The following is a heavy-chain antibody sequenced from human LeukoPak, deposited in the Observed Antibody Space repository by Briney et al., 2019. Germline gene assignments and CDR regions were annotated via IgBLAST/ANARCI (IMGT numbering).Heavy chain of an antibody. D-gene: IGHD3-22*01. CDR1: GYSFTSYW. V-gene: IGHV5-51*01. CDR3: ATHYYDSSGYYDSDY. CDR2: IYPGDSDT. Sequence: PGESLKISCKGSGYSFTSYWIGWVRQMPGEGLEWMGIIYPGDSDTRYSPSFQGQVTISADKSISTAYLQWSSLKASDTAMYYCATHYYDSSGYYDSDYWGQGTLVTVSS. J-gene: IGHJ4*02.